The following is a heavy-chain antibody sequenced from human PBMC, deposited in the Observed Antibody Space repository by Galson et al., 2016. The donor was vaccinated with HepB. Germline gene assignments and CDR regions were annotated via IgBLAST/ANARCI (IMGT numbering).Heavy chain of an antibody. Sequence: KGLEYVSHISSGGRDTNYADSVKGRFTISRDNAKKSLYLQMNSLRAEDTAVYYCARDRTSRAALDYWGQGTLVTVSS. D-gene: IGHD6-25*01. CDR2: ISSGGRDT. J-gene: IGHJ4*02. CDR3: ARDRTSRAALDY. V-gene: IGHV3-11*06.